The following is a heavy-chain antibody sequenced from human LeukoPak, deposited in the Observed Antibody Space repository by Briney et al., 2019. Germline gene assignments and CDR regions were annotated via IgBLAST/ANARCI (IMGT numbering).Heavy chain of an antibody. CDR2: INPKSGGT. V-gene: IGHV1-2*02. CDR1: GYTFTGYY. Sequence: ASVRLSCKASGYTFTGYYMHWVRQAPGQGLEWMGWINPKSGGTNYAQKFQGRVTMTRDTSISTAYMELSGLRSDDTAVYYCARHYTSGGYSDWGQGALAAVSS. J-gene: IGHJ4*02. D-gene: IGHD6-19*01. CDR3: ARHYTSGGYSD.